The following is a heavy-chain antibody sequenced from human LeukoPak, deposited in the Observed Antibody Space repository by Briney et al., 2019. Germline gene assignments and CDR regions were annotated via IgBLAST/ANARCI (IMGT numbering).Heavy chain of an antibody. Sequence: GGSLRLSCAASGFSFSNSAMSWVRHAPGTGLEWVSTVSESGGITWYADSVKGRFTISRDNSKNTLHLRMNSLRAEDTAVYYCAKVLVLTRLPTCFDYWGQGTLVTVSS. J-gene: IGHJ4*02. D-gene: IGHD3-9*01. CDR2: VSESGGIT. CDR1: GFSFSNSA. CDR3: AKVLVLTRLPTCFDY. V-gene: IGHV3-23*01.